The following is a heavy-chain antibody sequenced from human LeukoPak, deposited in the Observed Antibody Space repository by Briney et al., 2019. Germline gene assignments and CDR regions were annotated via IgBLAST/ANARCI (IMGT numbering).Heavy chain of an antibody. CDR3: AIDQTPMDSGSYGFDY. CDR1: GGSISTYY. D-gene: IGHD1-26*01. Sequence: SETLSLTCTISGGSISTYYWSWIRQPPGKGLEWIGYIYYSGSTNYNPSLKSRATISVDTSKNQFSLKLSSVTAADTAVYYCAIDQTPMDSGSYGFDYWGQGTLVTVSS. CDR2: IYYSGST. J-gene: IGHJ4*02. V-gene: IGHV4-59*01.